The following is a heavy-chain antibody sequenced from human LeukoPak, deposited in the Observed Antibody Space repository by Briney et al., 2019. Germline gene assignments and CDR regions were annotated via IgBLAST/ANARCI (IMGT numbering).Heavy chain of an antibody. V-gene: IGHV3-23*01. D-gene: IGHD6-6*01. CDR1: GFTFSSYA. Sequence: PGGSLRLSCAASGFTFSSYAMSGVRQAPGKGLEWVSAISGSGGSTYYADSVKGRFTISRDNSKNTLYLQMNSLRAEDTAVYYCAKDLLEYSSSSYYYYYYMDVWGKGTTVTVSS. J-gene: IGHJ6*03. CDR2: ISGSGGST. CDR3: AKDLLEYSSSSYYYYYYMDV.